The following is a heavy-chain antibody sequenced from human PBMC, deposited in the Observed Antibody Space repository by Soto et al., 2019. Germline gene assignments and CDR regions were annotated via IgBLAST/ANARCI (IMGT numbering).Heavy chain of an antibody. Sequence: QVQLQESGPGLVKPSETLSLTCTVSGGSIISGYWSWIRQPPGKGLGWIGYISYSWNTNYNPSLKSRVTMSVDTPKNQFSLRLSSVTTADTAVYYCAGLRGYAGSPIDYWGQGTLVTVSS. CDR1: GGSIISGY. CDR2: ISYSWNT. D-gene: IGHD2-15*01. J-gene: IGHJ4*02. CDR3: AGLRGYAGSPIDY. V-gene: IGHV4-59*01.